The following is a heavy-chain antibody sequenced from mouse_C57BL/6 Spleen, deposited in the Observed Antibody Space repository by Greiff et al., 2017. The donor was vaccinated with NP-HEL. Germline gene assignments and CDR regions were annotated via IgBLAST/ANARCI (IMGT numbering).Heavy chain of an antibody. CDR3: ITGTSYFDY. V-gene: IGHV6-3*01. Sequence: EVKLVESGGGLVQPGGSMKLSCVASGFTFSNYWMNWVRQSPEKGLEWVAQIRLKSDNYATHYAESVKGRFTISRDDSKSSVYLQMNNLRAEDTGIYYCITGTSYFDYWGQGTTLTVSS. D-gene: IGHD4-1*01. CDR2: IRLKSDNYAT. CDR1: GFTFSNYW. J-gene: IGHJ2*01.